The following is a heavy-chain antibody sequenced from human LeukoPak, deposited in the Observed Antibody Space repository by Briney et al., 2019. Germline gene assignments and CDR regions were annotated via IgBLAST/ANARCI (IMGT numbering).Heavy chain of an antibody. D-gene: IGHD2-15*01. J-gene: IGHJ4*02. CDR2: IYYSGST. Sequence: SETLSLTCTVSGGSISSSSYYWGWIRQPPGKGLEWIGSIYYSGSTYYNPSLKSRLTISIDTSKNQFSLQLKSVTPEDTAVYYCARGDCSGGSCYSDGYFDYWGQGTLVTVSS. CDR3: ARGDCSGGSCYSDGYFDY. CDR1: GGSISSSSYY. V-gene: IGHV4-39*07.